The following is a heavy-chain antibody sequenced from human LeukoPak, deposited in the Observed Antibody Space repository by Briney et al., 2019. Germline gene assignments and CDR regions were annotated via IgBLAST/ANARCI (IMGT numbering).Heavy chain of an antibody. CDR1: GFAFTSAW. D-gene: IGHD6-13*01. Sequence: GGSLRLSCAASGFAFTSAWMTWVRQAPGKGLEWVAVISYDGSNKYYADSVKGRFTISRDNSKNTLYLQMNSLRAEDTAVYYCARDSAAGTHYYYMDVWGKGTTVTVSS. CDR3: ARDSAAGTHYYYMDV. J-gene: IGHJ6*03. V-gene: IGHV3-30*03. CDR2: ISYDGSNK.